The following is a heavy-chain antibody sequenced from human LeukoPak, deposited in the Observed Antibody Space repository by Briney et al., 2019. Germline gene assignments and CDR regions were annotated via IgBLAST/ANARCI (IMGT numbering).Heavy chain of an antibody. CDR1: GFTFGGYE. J-gene: IGHJ4*02. CDR2: IGTIISTT. V-gene: IGHV3-48*03. Sequence: GGSLRLSCAASGFTFGGYEMNWVRQAPGKGLEWVSYIGTIISTTYYADSVKGRFTVSRGDAKSSLYLQMSSLRAEDTAVYYCARNVYDLRGQWLVPGFDYWGQGTLVTVSS. CDR3: ARNVYDLRGQWLVPGFDY. D-gene: IGHD6-19*01.